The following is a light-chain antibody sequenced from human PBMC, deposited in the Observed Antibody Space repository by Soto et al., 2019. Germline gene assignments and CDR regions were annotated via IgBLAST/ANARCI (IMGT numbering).Light chain of an antibody. CDR3: AAWDDSLGGRV. J-gene: IGLJ2*01. V-gene: IGLV1-47*01. CDR2: RNT. Sequence: QSVLTQPPSASGTPGQRVTISCSGSRSNIGTNYVYWYQQLPGTAPKLLIYRNTQRPSGVPDRFSGSKSGTSASLAISGLRSEDEADYYCAAWDDSLGGRVFGGGTKLTVL. CDR1: RSNIGTNY.